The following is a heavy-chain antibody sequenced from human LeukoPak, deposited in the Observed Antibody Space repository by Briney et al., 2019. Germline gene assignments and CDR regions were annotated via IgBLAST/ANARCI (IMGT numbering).Heavy chain of an antibody. Sequence: KPSETLSLTCAVYGGSFSGYYWSWIRQPPGKGLEWIGEINHSGSTNYNPSLKSRVTISVDTSKNQFSLKLSSVTAADTAVYYCARACGYSGYDHHRCYYYYAMDVWGQGTMVTVSS. CDR3: ARACGYSGYDHHRCYYYYAMDV. CDR2: INHSGST. CDR1: GGSFSGYY. V-gene: IGHV4-34*01. J-gene: IGHJ6*02. D-gene: IGHD5-12*01.